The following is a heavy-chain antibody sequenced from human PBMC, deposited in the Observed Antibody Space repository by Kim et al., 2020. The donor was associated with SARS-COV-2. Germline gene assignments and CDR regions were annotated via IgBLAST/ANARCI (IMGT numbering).Heavy chain of an antibody. D-gene: IGHD3-10*01. J-gene: IGHJ3*02. V-gene: IGHV5-51*01. Sequence: SPSFQGQVTISADKSISTAYLQWSSLKASDTAMYYCARTGFGELLDAFDIWGQGTMVTVSS. CDR3: ARTGFGELLDAFDI.